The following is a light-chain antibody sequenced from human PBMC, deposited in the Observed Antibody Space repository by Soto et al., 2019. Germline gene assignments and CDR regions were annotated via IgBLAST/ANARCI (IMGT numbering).Light chain of an antibody. CDR1: SSDVGGYNY. V-gene: IGLV2-8*01. Sequence: QSVLTQPPSASGSPGQSVTISCTGTSSDVGGYNYVSWYQQHPGKAPKLMLYEVSKRPSGVPDRFSGSKSGNTASLTVSGLQAEDEADYYCTSYAGSNNFVVFGGGTQLTAL. J-gene: IGLJ2*01. CDR3: TSYAGSNNFVV. CDR2: EVS.